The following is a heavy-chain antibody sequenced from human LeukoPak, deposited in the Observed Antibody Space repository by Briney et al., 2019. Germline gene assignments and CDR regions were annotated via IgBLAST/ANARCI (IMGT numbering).Heavy chain of an antibody. CDR2: IYYSGST. J-gene: IGHJ6*02. CDR3: ARADGYYYGMDV. V-gene: IGHV4-59*01. D-gene: IGHD5-24*01. CDR1: GGSISSYY. Sequence: SETLSLICTVSGGSISSYYWSWIRQPPGKGLEWIGYIYYSGSTNYNPSLKSRVTISVDTSKNQFSLKLSSVTAADTAVYYCARADGYYYGMDVWGQGTTVTVSS.